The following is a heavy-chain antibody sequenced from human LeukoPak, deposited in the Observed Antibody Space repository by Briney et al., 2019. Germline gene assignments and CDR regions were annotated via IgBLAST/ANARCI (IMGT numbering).Heavy chain of an antibody. D-gene: IGHD3-10*01. V-gene: IGHV4-59*01. CDR3: ARYSMVRGSESNWFDP. J-gene: IGHJ5*02. CDR1: GGSISSYY. CDR2: IYYRGST. Sequence: SETLSLTCTVSGGSISSYYWSWVRQPPGKGLEWIGYIYYRGSTSYNPPLKSRVTISVDTSKNQFSLKLNSVTAADTAVYYCARYSMVRGSESNWFDPWGQGTLVTVSS.